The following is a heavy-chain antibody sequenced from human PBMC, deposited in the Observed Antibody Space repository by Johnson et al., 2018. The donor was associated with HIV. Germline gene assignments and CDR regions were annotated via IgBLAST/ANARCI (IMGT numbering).Heavy chain of an antibody. J-gene: IGHJ3*01. V-gene: IGHV3-20*04. CDR3: ARGRPRWEPLWGGAFDF. CDR1: GFIFDDYG. D-gene: IGHD1-26*01. Sequence: VQLVEFGGGVVRPGGSLRLSCVASGFIFDDYGMSWVRQAPGKRLQWVSGIKWNGGSTGYADSVKGLFTISRDSSKNTLYLQMSSLRAEDTAVYYCARGRPRWEPLWGGAFDFWGQGTMVTVSS. CDR2: IKWNGGST.